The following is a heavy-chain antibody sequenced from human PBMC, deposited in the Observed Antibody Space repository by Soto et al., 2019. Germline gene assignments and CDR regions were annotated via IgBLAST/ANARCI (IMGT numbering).Heavy chain of an antibody. CDR1: GFTFGDYG. V-gene: IGHV3-9*01. J-gene: IGHJ5*02. D-gene: IGHD4-17*01. CDR2: ISWNSGNI. CDR3: AKDTREGPYGHWFDP. Sequence: EVQLVESGGGLVQPGRSLRLSCAASGFTFGDYGMHWVRQAPGRGLEWVSGISWNSGNIGYVDSVKGRFTISRDNAKNSLYLQMNSLRAEDTALYYSAKDTREGPYGHWFDPWGQGTLVTVSS.